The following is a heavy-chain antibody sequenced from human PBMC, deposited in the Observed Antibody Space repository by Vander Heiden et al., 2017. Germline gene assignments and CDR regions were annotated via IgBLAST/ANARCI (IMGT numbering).Heavy chain of an antibody. CDR3: ARGLSDYVWGSYHLRAFDI. D-gene: IGHD3-16*02. Sequence: QVQLVQSGAEVKKPGASVKVSCKASGYTFTSYDINWVRPATGQGLEWMGWMNPNSGNTGYAQKFQGRVTMTRNTSISTAYMELSSLRSEDTAVYYCARGLSDYVWGSYHLRAFDIWGQGTMVTVSS. J-gene: IGHJ3*02. V-gene: IGHV1-8*01. CDR2: MNPNSGNT. CDR1: GYTFTSYD.